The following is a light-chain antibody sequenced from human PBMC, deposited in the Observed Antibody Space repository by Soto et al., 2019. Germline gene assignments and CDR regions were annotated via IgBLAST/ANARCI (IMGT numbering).Light chain of an antibody. Sequence: DIQMTPSPSSLSASVGDRVTITCQASQDIRISLHWYQQKPGKAPKLLIYDAYNLETGVPSRFSGSGSGAYFAFTIRSLQSEDIATYYCQQSDNLPLTFGGGTKVEIK. CDR2: DAY. V-gene: IGKV1-33*01. CDR3: QQSDNLPLT. CDR1: QDIRIS. J-gene: IGKJ4*01.